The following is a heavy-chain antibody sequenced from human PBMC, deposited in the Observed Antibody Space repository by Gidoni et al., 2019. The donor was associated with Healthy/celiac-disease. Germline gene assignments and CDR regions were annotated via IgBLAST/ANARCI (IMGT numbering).Heavy chain of an antibody. CDR3: ARENGDEDGYNYYFDY. V-gene: IGHV3-33*01. D-gene: IGHD5-12*01. CDR2: IWYDGSNK. J-gene: IGHJ4*02. Sequence: QVQLVESGGGVVQPGRSLRLSCAASGFTFSSYGMHWVRQAPGKGLQWVAVIWYDGSNKYYADSVKGRFTISRDNSKNTLYLQMNSLRAEDTAVYYCARENGDEDGYNYYFDYWGQGTLVTVSS. CDR1: GFTFSSYG.